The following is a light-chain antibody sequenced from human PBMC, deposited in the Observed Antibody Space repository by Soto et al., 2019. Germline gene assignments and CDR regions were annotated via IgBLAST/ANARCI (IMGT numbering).Light chain of an antibody. J-gene: IGKJ1*01. CDR1: QSSSSW. CDR3: QQYNSYPWT. V-gene: IGKV1-5*01. CDR2: DAS. Sequence: GDRVTITCRASQSSSSWLAWYQQKPGKAPKLLIYDASNLESGVPSRFSGSGSGTEFTLTISSLQPDDFATYYCQQYNSYPWTFGQGTKVEIK.